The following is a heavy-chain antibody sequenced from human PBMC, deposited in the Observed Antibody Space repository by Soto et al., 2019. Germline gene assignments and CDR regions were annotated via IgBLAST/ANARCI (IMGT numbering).Heavy chain of an antibody. V-gene: IGHV3-30*18. CDR3: AKDSGSYSFDY. Sequence: QVQLVESGGGVVQPGRSLRLSCAASGFTLSSYGMHWVRQAPGKGLEWVAVISYDGRNKYYADSVKGRFTISRDNSQNTLYLQMNSLRAEDTAVYYCAKDSGSYSFDYWGQGTLVTVSS. D-gene: IGHD1-26*01. CDR2: ISYDGRNK. CDR1: GFTLSSYG. J-gene: IGHJ4*01.